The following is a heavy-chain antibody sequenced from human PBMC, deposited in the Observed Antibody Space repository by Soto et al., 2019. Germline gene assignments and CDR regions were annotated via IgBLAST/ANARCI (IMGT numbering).Heavy chain of an antibody. V-gene: IGHV3-74*01. J-gene: IGHJ5*02. D-gene: IGHD5-12*01. CDR2: INSDGSTT. CDR1: GFTFSTYW. Sequence: EVQLVESGGGLVQPGGSLRLSCAASGFTFSTYWMHWVRQVPGKGLVWVSRINSDGSTTSYADSVKGRFTISRDNAKNTLFLQMNSVGAEDTAVYYCAGGVATLLAWGQGTLVTVSS. CDR3: AGGVATLLA.